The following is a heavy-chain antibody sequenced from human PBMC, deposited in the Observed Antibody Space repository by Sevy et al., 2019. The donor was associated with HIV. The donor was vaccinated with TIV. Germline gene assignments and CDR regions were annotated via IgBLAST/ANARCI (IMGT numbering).Heavy chain of an antibody. J-gene: IGHJ3*02. CDR1: GFTFSNYX. V-gene: IGHV3-23*01. D-gene: IGHD3-22*01. Sequence: GGSLRLSCAASGFTFSNYXXXXXXXXXGXXLXWXXTIFRSGGVTYYADSVKGRCTISRDNFKNTLNLQMHSLRAEDTAVYYCAGGRYDSSGSFDAFDIWGQGTMVTVSS. CDR3: AGGRYDSSGSFDAFDI. CDR2: IFRSGGVT.